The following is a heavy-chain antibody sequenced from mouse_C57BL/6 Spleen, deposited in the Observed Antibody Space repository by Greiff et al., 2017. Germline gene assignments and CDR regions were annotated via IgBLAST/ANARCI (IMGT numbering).Heavy chain of an antibody. CDR2: IGSGSSTI. V-gene: IGHV5-17*01. CDR1: GFTFSDYG. J-gene: IGHJ4*01. D-gene: IGHD2-4*01. CDR3: ARNMITTKNYAMDY. Sequence: EVQRVESGGGLVKPGGSLKLSCAASGFTFSDYGMHWVRQAPEKGLEWVAYIGSGSSTIYYADTVKGRFTISRDNAKNTLFLQMTSLRSEDTAMYYCARNMITTKNYAMDYWGQGTSVTVSS.